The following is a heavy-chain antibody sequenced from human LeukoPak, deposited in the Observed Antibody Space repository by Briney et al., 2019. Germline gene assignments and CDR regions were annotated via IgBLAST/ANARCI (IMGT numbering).Heavy chain of an antibody. CDR1: GFTFSSHW. J-gene: IGHJ6*02. CDR2: IKEDGSKK. Sequence: PGGSLRLSCAASGFTFSSHWMTWVRQAPGKGLEWVANIKEDGSKKNYVDSVKGRFTISRDNPKNSLYLQMSNLRAEDTAVYFCARGGGLDVWGQGATVTVSS. V-gene: IGHV3-7*03. CDR3: ARGGGLDV. D-gene: IGHD3-16*01.